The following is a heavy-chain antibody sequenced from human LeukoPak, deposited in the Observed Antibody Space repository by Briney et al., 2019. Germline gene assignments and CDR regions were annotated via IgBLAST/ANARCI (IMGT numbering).Heavy chain of an antibody. J-gene: IGHJ5*02. CDR2: INPSGGGT. CDR1: GYTFTNYY. Sequence: ASVKVSCKASGYTFTNYYMHWVRQAPGQGLEWMGIINPSGGGTSYAQKFQGRFTMTRDMSTSTVYMELSSLRSDDTAVYYCAKESFGWFDPWGQGTLVTVSS. V-gene: IGHV1-46*01. CDR3: AKESFGWFDP. D-gene: IGHD1-26*01.